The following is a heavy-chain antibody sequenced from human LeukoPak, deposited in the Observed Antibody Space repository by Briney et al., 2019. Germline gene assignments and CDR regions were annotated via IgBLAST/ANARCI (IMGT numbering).Heavy chain of an antibody. CDR3: ARVGGSYYSTRPAEYFQH. CDR2: INSDESST. CDR1: GFTFSSYW. J-gene: IGHJ1*01. V-gene: IGHV3-74*01. D-gene: IGHD1-26*01. Sequence: AGGSLRLSCAASGFTFSSYWMRWVRQAPGKGLVWVSRINSDESSTSYADSVKGRFTISRDNAKNTLYLQMNSLRAEDTAVYYCARVGGSYYSTRPAEYFQHWGQGTLVTVSS.